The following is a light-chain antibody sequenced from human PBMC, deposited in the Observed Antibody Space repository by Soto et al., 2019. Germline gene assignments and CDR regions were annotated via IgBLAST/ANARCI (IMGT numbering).Light chain of an antibody. CDR1: QSIGRW. CDR2: EAS. J-gene: IGKJ2*01. Sequence: DIQMTQSPSTLSASVGDRVTITCRASQSIGRWLAWYQQKPGKAPILLIYEASTLESGVPSRFRGSGSGTEFTLTISSMQPDEFSTYYCQQYDSSSPYTFGHGTKLEIK. CDR3: QQYDSSSPYT. V-gene: IGKV1-5*03.